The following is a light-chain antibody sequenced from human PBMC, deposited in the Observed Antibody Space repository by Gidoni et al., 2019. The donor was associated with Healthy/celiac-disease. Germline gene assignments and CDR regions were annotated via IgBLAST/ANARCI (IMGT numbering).Light chain of an antibody. J-gene: IGKJ1*01. CDR3: QQYGSSRT. CDR2: VAS. V-gene: IGKV3-20*01. Sequence: EIVLTQSPGTLSLSPGERATLPCRASQSVSSSYLAWDQQKPGQAPRLLIYVASSRATGIPDRFSGSGSGTDFTLTISRLEPEDFAVYYCQQYGSSRTFGQGTKVEIK. CDR1: QSVSSSY.